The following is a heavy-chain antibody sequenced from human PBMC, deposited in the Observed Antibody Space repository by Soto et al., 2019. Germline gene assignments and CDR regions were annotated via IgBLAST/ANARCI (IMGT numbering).Heavy chain of an antibody. Sequence: SVKVSCKASGYTFTSCDINWVRQATVQGLEWMGWMNPNSGNTGYAQKFQGRVTMTRNTSISTAYMELSSLRSEDTAVYYCARGIRTGYFWSGYYDRHFDYWGQGTLVTVSS. CDR3: ARGIRTGYFWSGYYDRHFDY. CDR1: GYTFTSCD. D-gene: IGHD3-3*01. J-gene: IGHJ4*02. V-gene: IGHV1-8*01. CDR2: MNPNSGNT.